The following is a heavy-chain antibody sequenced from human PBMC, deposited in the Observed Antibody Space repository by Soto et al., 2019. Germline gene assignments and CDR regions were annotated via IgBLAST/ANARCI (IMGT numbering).Heavy chain of an antibody. V-gene: IGHV3-74*01. D-gene: IGHD3-10*01. CDR3: TRVGIVMVPGRVI. J-gene: IGHJ3*02. Sequence: GGSLRLSCAASRLTSGSYWMHWVRQPAGKGRVWASRINSDGSSTSYAESVKGRFTISRDNAKNSLNLQMNSLRDEDTAVYYCTRVGIVMVPGRVIWGQGTMVTVSS. CDR2: INSDGSST. CDR1: RLTSGSYW.